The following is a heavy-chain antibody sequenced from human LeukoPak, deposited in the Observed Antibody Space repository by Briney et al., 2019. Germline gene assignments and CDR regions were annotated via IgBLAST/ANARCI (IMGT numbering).Heavy chain of an antibody. V-gene: IGHV1-69*13. CDR3: AREDAGGSGSSYYYYYGMDV. D-gene: IGHD3-10*01. CDR1: GGTFSSYA. J-gene: IGHJ6*02. CDR2: IIPIFGTA. Sequence: SVTVSCKASGGTFSSYAISWVRQAPGQGLEWMGGIIPIFGTANYAQKFQGRVTITADESTSTAYMELSSLRSEDTAVYYCAREDAGGSGSSYYYYYGMDVWGQGTTVTVS.